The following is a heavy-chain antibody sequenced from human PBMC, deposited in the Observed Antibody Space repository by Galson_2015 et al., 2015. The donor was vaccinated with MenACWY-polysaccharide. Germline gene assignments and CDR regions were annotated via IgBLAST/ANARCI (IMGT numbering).Heavy chain of an antibody. V-gene: IGHV3-30*18. Sequence: SLRLSCAASGFTFSSYGMHWVRQAPGKGLEWVAVISYDGSNKYYADSVKGRFTISRDNSKNTLYLQMNSLRAEDTAVYYCAKAPIYYDILTGLYYYYYMDVRGKGTTVTVSS. D-gene: IGHD3-9*01. J-gene: IGHJ6*03. CDR3: AKAPIYYDILTGLYYYYYMDV. CDR2: ISYDGSNK. CDR1: GFTFSSYG.